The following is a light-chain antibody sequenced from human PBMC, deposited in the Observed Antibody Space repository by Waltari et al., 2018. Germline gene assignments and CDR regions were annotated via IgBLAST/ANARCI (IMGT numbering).Light chain of an antibody. CDR3: QQYGSSPPLT. J-gene: IGKJ4*01. CDR1: QSVTSSY. Sequence: EIVLPQSPGTLSLSPGERATLPGRASQSVTSSYLAWYQQKPGQAPRLLMYGASSRATGSPDRFSGSGSGTDFTLTISRLEPEDFAVYYCQQYGSSPPLTFGGGTKVEIK. V-gene: IGKV3-20*01. CDR2: GAS.